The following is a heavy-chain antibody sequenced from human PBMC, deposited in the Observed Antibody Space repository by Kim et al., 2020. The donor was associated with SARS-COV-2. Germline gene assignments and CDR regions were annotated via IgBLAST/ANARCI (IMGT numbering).Heavy chain of an antibody. J-gene: IGHJ4*02. D-gene: IGHD1-26*01. CDR2: T. V-gene: IGHV4-34*01. Sequence: TNSSRSLESRVTISVDTSKNRFSLELSSVTAADTAVYYCARGRLGASFDYWGQGTLVTVSS. CDR3: ARGRLGASFDY.